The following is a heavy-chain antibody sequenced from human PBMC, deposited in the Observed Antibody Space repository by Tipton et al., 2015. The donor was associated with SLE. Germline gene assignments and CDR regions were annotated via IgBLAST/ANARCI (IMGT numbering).Heavy chain of an antibody. J-gene: IGHJ4*02. CDR2: IYYSGRT. V-gene: IGHV4-34*09. CDR3: ARHYGSSFDF. CDR1: GGSFSGYY. D-gene: IGHD6-13*01. Sequence: TLSLTCAVHGGSFSGYYWSWIRQSPGKGLEWIGYIYYSGRTYYNPSLKSRISISVDTSKNQFSLNLSSVTAADTAVYYCARHYGSSFDFWGQGTLVTVSS.